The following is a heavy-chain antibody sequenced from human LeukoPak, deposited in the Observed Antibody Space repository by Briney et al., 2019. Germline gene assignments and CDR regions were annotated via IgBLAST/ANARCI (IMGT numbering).Heavy chain of an antibody. V-gene: IGHV3-64*05. D-gene: IGHD6-19*01. CDR3: VKGGGSGWYWYFDL. Sequence: PGGSLRLSCAASGFTFSSYAMHWVRQAPGKGLEYVSAIVGGNGGSTYYADSVKGRFIISRDNSKNTLYVQMSSLRAEDTAVYYCVKGGGSGWYWYFDLWGRGTLVTVSS. CDR2: IVGGNGGST. J-gene: IGHJ2*01. CDR1: GFTFSSYA.